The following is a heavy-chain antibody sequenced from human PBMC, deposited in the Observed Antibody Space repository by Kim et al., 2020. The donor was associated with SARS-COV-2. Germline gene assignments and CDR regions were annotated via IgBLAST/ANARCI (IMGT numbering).Heavy chain of an antibody. CDR3: ARFLGVTCIGGSCFGYYYG. CDR1: GYTFTGYY. CDR2: INPSGGSP. J-gene: IGHJ6*01. Sequence: ASVKVSCKASGYTFTGYYMHWVRQAPGQGLEWMGIINPSGGSPTYAQKFKGRVTMTRDTSTSTVYLQLSSLRSEDTAVYYCARFLGVTCIGGSCFGYYYG. V-gene: IGHV1-46*01. D-gene: IGHD2-15*01.